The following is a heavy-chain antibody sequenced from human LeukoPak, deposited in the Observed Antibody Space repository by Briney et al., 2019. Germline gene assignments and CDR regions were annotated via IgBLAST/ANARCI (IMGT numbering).Heavy chain of an antibody. CDR3: ARGRSYYGSGSRGY. CDR2: INHSGST. J-gene: IGHJ4*02. Sequence: SETLSLTCTVSGGSISSSSYYWGWIRQPPGKGLEWIGEINHSGSTNYNPSLKSRVTISVDTSKNQFSLKLSSVTAADTAVYYCARGRSYYGSGSRGYWGQGTLVTVSS. V-gene: IGHV4-39*07. D-gene: IGHD3-10*01. CDR1: GGSISSSSYY.